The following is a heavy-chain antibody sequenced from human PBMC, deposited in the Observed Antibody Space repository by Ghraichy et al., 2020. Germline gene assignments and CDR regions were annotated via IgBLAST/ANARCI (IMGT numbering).Heavy chain of an antibody. Sequence: SETLSLTCAMYGGSYSGNYWSWIRQSPGKGLEWIGEVSQGEGTKYNPSLKTRVTISVDTPKNQCSLKLNSVTAADTAMYYCATGEDRAKTGYWGQGILVTVSS. CDR1: GGSYSGNY. CDR2: VSQGEGT. D-gene: IGHD1-26*01. V-gene: IGHV4-34*01. J-gene: IGHJ4*02. CDR3: ATGEDRAKTGY.